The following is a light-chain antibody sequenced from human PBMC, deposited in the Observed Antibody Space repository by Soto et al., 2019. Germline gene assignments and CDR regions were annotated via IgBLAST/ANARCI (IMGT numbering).Light chain of an antibody. CDR2: SND. Sequence: QSVLTQPRSASGTPGQRVTISCSGTYSNVGSNVVNWYQQVPGAAPKLVIYSNDRRPSGVPDRFFGSKSGASASLAISGLQTEDEAVYYCAAWDDSLIALLFGGGTKLTVL. J-gene: IGLJ3*02. V-gene: IGLV1-44*01. CDR1: YSNVGSNV. CDR3: AAWDDSLIALL.